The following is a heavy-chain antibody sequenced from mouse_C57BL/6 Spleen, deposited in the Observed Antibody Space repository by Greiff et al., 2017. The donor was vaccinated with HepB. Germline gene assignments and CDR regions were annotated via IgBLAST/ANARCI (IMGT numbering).Heavy chain of an antibody. Sequence: QVQLQQSGAELVRPGASVKLSCKASGYTFTDYYINWVKQRPGQGLEWIARIYPGSGNTYYNEKFKGKATLTAEKSSSTAYMQLSSLTSEDSAVYFCAREGYSNFYYAMDYWGQGTSVTVSS. CDR1: GYTFTDYY. D-gene: IGHD2-5*01. J-gene: IGHJ4*01. V-gene: IGHV1-76*01. CDR3: AREGYSNFYYAMDY. CDR2: IYPGSGNT.